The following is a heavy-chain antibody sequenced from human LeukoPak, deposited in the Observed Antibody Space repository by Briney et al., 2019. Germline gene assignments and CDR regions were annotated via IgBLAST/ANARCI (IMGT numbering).Heavy chain of an antibody. J-gene: IGHJ4*02. CDR3: AREASSGWYFDY. CDR2: IIPIFGTA. V-gene: IGHV1-69*01. Sequence: ALVKVSCKASGGTFSSYAISWVRQAPGQGLEWMGGIIPIFGTANYAQKFQGRVTITADESTSTAYMELSSLRSEDTAVYYCAREASSGWYFDYWGQGTLVTVSS. CDR1: GGTFSSYA. D-gene: IGHD6-19*01.